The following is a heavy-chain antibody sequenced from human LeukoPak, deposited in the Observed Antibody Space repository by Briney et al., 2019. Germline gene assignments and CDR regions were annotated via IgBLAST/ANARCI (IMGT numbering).Heavy chain of an antibody. CDR3: AREAVHYGSGGLDY. J-gene: IGHJ4*02. Sequence: PSETLSLTCTVSGGSISSYYWSWIRQPAGKGLEWIGRIHSSGSTNYSPSLKSRVAMSLDTSKNQFSLELSSVTAADTAVYYCAREAVHYGSGGLDYWGQGTLVTVSS. D-gene: IGHD3-10*01. CDR1: GGSISSYY. V-gene: IGHV4-4*07. CDR2: IHSSGST.